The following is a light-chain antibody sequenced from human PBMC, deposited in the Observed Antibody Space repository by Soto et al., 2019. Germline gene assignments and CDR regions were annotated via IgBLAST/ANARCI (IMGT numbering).Light chain of an antibody. Sequence: EIVLRESAATLPWSPGERATLSCRANQSVSSYLAWPQQKPGQAPGLLIYDASNRATGIPARFSGSGSGTDFTPTITSLVPDAFAVYCGHHRSIWPSFTFGLGTQVHIK. CDR2: DAS. V-gene: IGKV3-11*01. CDR3: HHRSIWPSFT. CDR1: QSVSSY. J-gene: IGKJ3*01.